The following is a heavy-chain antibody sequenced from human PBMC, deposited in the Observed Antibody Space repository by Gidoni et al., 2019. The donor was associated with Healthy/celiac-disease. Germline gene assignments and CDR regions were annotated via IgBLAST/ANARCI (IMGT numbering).Heavy chain of an antibody. CDR2: IIPIFGTA. V-gene: IGHV1-69*06. CDR1: GGTFSSYA. Sequence: QVQLVQSGAEVKKPGSSVKVSCKASGGTFSSYAMSWVRQAAGQGLEWMGGIIPIFGTANYAQKFQGRVTITADKSTSTAYMELSSLRSEDTAVYYCARDYGGNVDAYYYYGMDVWGQGTTVTVSS. J-gene: IGHJ6*02. CDR3: ARDYGGNVDAYYYYGMDV. D-gene: IGHD4-17*01.